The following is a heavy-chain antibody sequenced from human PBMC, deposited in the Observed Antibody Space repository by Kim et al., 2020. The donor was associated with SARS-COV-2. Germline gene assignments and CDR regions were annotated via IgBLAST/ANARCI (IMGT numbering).Heavy chain of an antibody. Sequence: GGSLRLSCAPSGFTFSIYGMHWVRQAPGKGLEWVAFISYDGLIKYYSDSVKGRFTISRDNSKNTLFLQMNSLRAEDTAVYYCANSHAGVTIAVAGTGAFDMWGQGTMVTVSS. CDR2: ISYDGLIK. CDR1: GFTFSIYG. V-gene: IGHV3-30*18. D-gene: IGHD6-19*01. J-gene: IGHJ3*02. CDR3: ANSHAGVTIAVAGTGAFDM.